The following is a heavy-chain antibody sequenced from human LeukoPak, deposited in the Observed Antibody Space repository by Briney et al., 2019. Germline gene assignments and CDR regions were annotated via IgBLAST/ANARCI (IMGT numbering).Heavy chain of an antibody. J-gene: IGHJ3*02. Sequence: PSETLSLTCTVSGGSISSYYWSWIRQPAGKGLEWIGRIYTSGSTNYNPSLKSRVTMSVDTSKNQFSLKLSSVTAADTAVYYCARFSDQRITIFGVVETEVGAFDIWGQGTMVTVSS. CDR3: ARFSDQRITIFGVVETEVGAFDI. V-gene: IGHV4-4*07. D-gene: IGHD3-3*01. CDR2: IYTSGST. CDR1: GGSISSYY.